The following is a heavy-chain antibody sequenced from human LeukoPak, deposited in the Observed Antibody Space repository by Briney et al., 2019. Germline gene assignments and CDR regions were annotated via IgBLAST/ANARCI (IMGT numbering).Heavy chain of an antibody. V-gene: IGHV4-39*01. CDR2: IYYSGTT. D-gene: IGHD6-13*01. J-gene: IGHJ5*02. CDR3: ARRPIAAAAGWFDP. CDR1: GGSIGSSNYY. Sequence: SETLSLTCTVSGGSIGSSNYYWGWIRQPPGKGLEWTGSIYYSGTTYYNPSLKSRVTISVDTSKNQFSQMLSSVTATDTAAYYWARRPIAAAAGWFDPWGQGTLVTVSS.